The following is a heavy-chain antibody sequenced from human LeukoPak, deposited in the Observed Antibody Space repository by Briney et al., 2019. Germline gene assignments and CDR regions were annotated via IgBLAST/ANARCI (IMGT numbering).Heavy chain of an antibody. J-gene: IGHJ4*02. D-gene: IGHD5-24*01. V-gene: IGHV3-66*01. CDR2: IYRGGST. CDR1: GFTVSSNY. Sequence: GGSLRLSCAASGFTVSSNYMSWVRQAPGKGLEWVSVIYRGGSTYYPDSVKGRFTISRDNSKNTLYLQMNSLRAEDTAVYYCARRTSTNSGYFDYWGQGTLVTVSS. CDR3: ARRTSTNSGYFDY.